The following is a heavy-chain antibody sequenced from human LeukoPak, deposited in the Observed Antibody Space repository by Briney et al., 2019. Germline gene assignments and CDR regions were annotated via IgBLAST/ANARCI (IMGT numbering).Heavy chain of an antibody. CDR2: IYYSGST. J-gene: IGHJ4*02. V-gene: IGHV4-39*01. CDR1: GGSISSSSYY. CDR3: ARGGNYDILTGYYGNHFDY. D-gene: IGHD3-9*01. Sequence: SQTLSLTCTVSGGSISSSSYYWGWIRQPPGKGLEWIGSIYYSGSTYYNPSLKSRVTISVDTFKNQFSLKLSSVTAADTAVYYCARGGNYDILTGYYGNHFDYWGQGTLVTVSS.